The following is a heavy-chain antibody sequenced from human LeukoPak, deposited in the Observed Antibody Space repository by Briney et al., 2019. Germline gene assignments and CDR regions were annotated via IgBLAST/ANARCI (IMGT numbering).Heavy chain of an antibody. CDR2: IYYSGSP. CDR3: ARDEYNWFDP. CDR1: GGSISSYY. Sequence: PSETLSLTCTVSGGSISSYYWSWIRQPPGQGLEWIEYIYYSGSPNYNPSLKSRVTISVDTSKNQFSLKLSSVTAADTAVYYCARDEYNWFDPWGQGTLVTVSS. J-gene: IGHJ5*02. V-gene: IGHV4-59*01.